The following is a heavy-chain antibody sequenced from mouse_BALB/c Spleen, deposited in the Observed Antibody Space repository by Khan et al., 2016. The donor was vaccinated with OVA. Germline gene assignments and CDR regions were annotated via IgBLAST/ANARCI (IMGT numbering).Heavy chain of an antibody. CDR3: ARICGRDLDY. CDR2: ISYSGNT. Sequence: EVQLQESGPGLVKPSQSLSLTCTVTGYSITSDYAWNWIRQFPGNKLEWLGFISYSGNTNYNPSLKSRISITRATSKNQFFLHLNSVTTEDTATYYCARICGRDLDYWGRGSTHTASS. D-gene: IGHD4-1*01. CDR1: GYSITSDYA. J-gene: IGHJ2*01. V-gene: IGHV3-2*02.